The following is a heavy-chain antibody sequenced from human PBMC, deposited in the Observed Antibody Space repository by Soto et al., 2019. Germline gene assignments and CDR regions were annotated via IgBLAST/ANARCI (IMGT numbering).Heavy chain of an antibody. Sequence: SCVACRFSFSSYAMIWVRQAPGKGLDWVSVISGSGGITYSADSVKGRFTISRDNSKTILYLQMNSLRAEDTAVYYCAKGITDTGGYYYYSMDVWVQGTAVTVFS. J-gene: IGHJ6*02. V-gene: IGHV3-23*01. CDR2: ISGSGGIT. CDR1: RFSFSSYA. CDR3: AKGITDTGGYYYYSMDV. D-gene: IGHD3-16*01.